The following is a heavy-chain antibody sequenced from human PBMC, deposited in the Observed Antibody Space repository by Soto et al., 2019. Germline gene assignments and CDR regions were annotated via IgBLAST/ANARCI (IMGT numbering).Heavy chain of an antibody. J-gene: IGHJ6*02. Sequence: SVKVSCKASGGTFSSYAISWVRQAPGQGLEWMGGIIPIFGTANYAQKFQGRVTITADKSTSTAYMELSSLGSEDTAVYYCARLNYYGSGSYSHYYYYYGMDVWGPGTTVTVSS. D-gene: IGHD3-10*01. V-gene: IGHV1-69*06. CDR3: ARLNYYGSGSYSHYYYYYGMDV. CDR1: GGTFSSYA. CDR2: IIPIFGTA.